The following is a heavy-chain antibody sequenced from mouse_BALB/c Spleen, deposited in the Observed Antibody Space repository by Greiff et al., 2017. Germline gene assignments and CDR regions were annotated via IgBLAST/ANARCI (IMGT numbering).Heavy chain of an antibody. V-gene: IGHV5-4*02. CDR1: GFTFSDYY. CDR2: ISDGGSYT. J-gene: IGHJ1*01. Sequence: EVKLMESGGGLVKPGGSLKLSCAASGFTFSDYYMYWVRQTPEKRLEWVATISDGGSYTYYPDSVKGRFTISRDNAKNNLYLQMSSLKSEDTAMYYCARGTAMYFDVWGAGTTVTVSS. CDR3: ARGTAMYFDV. D-gene: IGHD1-2*01.